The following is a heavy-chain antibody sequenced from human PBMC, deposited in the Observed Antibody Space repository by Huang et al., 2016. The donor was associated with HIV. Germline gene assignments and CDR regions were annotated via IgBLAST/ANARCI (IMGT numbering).Heavy chain of an antibody. V-gene: IGHV2-5*02. Sequence: QITLKESGPTVIKPTQTLTLTCSFSGFSLNHKGVGVGWIRQPPGNALECLVLIYWDDDKRFTPSLKNRITITKDTSKNQVVFTMTNLDPMDTGTYYCAHIGRLGNYYMDVWGNGTTVTVSS. CDR1: GFSLNHKGVG. J-gene: IGHJ6*03. D-gene: IGHD7-27*01. CDR3: AHIGRLGNYYMDV. CDR2: IYWDDDK.